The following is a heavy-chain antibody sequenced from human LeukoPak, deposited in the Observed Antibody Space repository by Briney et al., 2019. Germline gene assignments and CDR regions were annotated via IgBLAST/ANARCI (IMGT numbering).Heavy chain of an antibody. CDR1: GFTFDDYA. CDR2: ISGSGGST. Sequence: GRSLRLSCAASGFTFDDYAMHWVRQAPGKGLEWVSAISGSGGSTYYADSVKGRFTISRDNSKNTLYLQMNSLRAEDTAVYYCAKDVLRFGSDGTTNWFDPWGQGTLVTVSS. D-gene: IGHD3-10*01. J-gene: IGHJ5*02. CDR3: AKDVLRFGSDGTTNWFDP. V-gene: IGHV3-23*01.